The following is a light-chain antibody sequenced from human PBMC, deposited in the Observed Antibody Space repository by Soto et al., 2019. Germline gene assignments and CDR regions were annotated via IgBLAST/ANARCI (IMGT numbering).Light chain of an antibody. V-gene: IGKV1-39*01. CDR1: QSISSY. CDR3: HQTFSTRSWT. Sequence: EIQLTQSPSSLSASVGDRVTLTWLASQSISSYLNWYQHKPGKAPKLLFYAASSLQSGVPSRFSGSGSGTDFTLTISTLQTEDFANYYCHQTFSTRSWTFGQGTKVDI. CDR2: AAS. J-gene: IGKJ1*01.